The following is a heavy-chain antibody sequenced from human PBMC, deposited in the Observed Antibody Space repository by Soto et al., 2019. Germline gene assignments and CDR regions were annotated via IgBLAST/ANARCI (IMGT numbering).Heavy chain of an antibody. Sequence: QITLKESGPTLVKPTQTLTLTCTFSGFSLSTSGVGVGWIRQPPGKALEWLALIYWDDDKRYSPSLKSRLTITKATSKNQVVLTMTNMDPVDTATYYCAHTDGSRSYYTNWFDPWGQGTLVTVSS. CDR2: IYWDDDK. V-gene: IGHV2-5*02. J-gene: IGHJ5*02. D-gene: IGHD3-10*01. CDR3: AHTDGSRSYYTNWFDP. CDR1: GFSLSTSGVG.